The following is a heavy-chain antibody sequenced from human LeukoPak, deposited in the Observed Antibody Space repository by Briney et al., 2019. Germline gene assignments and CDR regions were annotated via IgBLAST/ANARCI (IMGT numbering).Heavy chain of an antibody. CDR3: AKSSGGSCYSVADY. CDR1: GFTFSSYA. Sequence: GGSLRLSCAASGFTFSSYAMSWVRQAPGKGLEVVSAISCSGGSTYYADSVKGRFTISRDNSKNTLYLQMNSLRAEDTAVNYCAKSSGGSCYSVADYWGQGTLVTVSS. V-gene: IGHV3-23*01. J-gene: IGHJ4*02. CDR2: ISCSGGST. D-gene: IGHD2-15*01.